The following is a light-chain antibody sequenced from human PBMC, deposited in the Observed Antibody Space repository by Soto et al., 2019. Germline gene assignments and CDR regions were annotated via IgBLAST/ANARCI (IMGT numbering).Light chain of an antibody. CDR1: SSNIGGNS. J-gene: IGLJ1*01. CDR3: GSWDSSLSAYV. Sequence: QSVLTPPPSVSSAPGQKVTISCSGSSSNIGGNSVSWDQQLPGTAPNLLIYVDNKRPSGIPDRFSGSKSGTSATLGITGFQTGDEAEYYCGSWDSSLSAYVFGTGTK. V-gene: IGLV1-51*01. CDR2: VDN.